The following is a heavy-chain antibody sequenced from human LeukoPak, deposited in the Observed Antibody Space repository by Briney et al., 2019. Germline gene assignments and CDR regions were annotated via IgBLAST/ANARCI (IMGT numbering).Heavy chain of an antibody. J-gene: IGHJ3*02. Sequence: GGSLRLSCAASGFTFSSYSMTWVRQAPGKGLEWVSSISSSSSYIYYADSAKGRFTISRDNAKNSLYLQMNSLRAEDTAVYYCARSTLTLRYFDWLPPPGAFDIWGQGTMVTVSS. CDR2: ISSSSSYI. CDR3: ARSTLTLRYFDWLPPPGAFDI. CDR1: GFTFSSYS. D-gene: IGHD3-9*01. V-gene: IGHV3-21*01.